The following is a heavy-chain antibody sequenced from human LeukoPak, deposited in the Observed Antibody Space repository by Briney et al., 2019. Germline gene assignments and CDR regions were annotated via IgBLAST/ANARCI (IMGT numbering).Heavy chain of an antibody. V-gene: IGHV4-59*01. Sequence: SETLSLTCTVSGGSISSYYWSWIRQPPGKGLEWIGYIYYSGSTNYNPSLKSRATISVDTSKNQFSLKLSSVTAADTAVYYCARVLSGKWFGGNWFDPWGQGTLVTVSS. CDR1: GGSISSYY. CDR3: ARVLSGKWFGGNWFDP. J-gene: IGHJ5*02. CDR2: IYYSGST. D-gene: IGHD3-10*01.